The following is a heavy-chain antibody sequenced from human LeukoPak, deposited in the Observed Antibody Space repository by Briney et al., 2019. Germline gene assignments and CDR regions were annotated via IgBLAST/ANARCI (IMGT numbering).Heavy chain of an antibody. CDR2: ISSIDGST. V-gene: IGHV3-23*01. J-gene: IGHJ4*02. CDR1: GFTFSSYG. CDR3: AKRSSTSSGYFDF. D-gene: IGHD3-22*01. Sequence: GGTLRLSCAASGFTFSSYGMSWVRQAPGKGLEWVSGISSIDGSTYYADSVKGRFTISRDNSKNTIYLQMNSLRAEDTAIYYCAKRSSTSSGYFDFWGRGTLVTVSS.